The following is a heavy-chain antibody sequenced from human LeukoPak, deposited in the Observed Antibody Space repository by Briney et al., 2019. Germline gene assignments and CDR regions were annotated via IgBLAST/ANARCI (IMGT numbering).Heavy chain of an antibody. J-gene: IGHJ5*02. CDR3: ARDRTAAGTGWWFDP. D-gene: IGHD6-13*01. V-gene: IGHV4-31*03. CDR2: IYDSGNT. Sequence: SETLSLTCNASGGSISSGGYYWSWLRQHPGKGLEWIGYIYDSGNTYYNPSLKSRVTISVDMSKNQISLKLSSVTAADTAVYYCARDRTAAGTGWWFDPWGQGTLVTVSS. CDR1: GGSISSGGYY.